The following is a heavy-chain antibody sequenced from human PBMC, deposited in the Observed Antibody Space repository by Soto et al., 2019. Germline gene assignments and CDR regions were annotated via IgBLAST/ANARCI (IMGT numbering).Heavy chain of an antibody. V-gene: IGHV1-2*04. D-gene: IGHD3-10*01. J-gene: IGHJ6*02. CDR1: GYTFTGYY. CDR2: INPNSGGT. CDR3: ARDMVRGVIRDYYYYGMDV. Sequence: ASVKVSCKASGYTFTGYYMHWVRQAPGQGLEWMGWINPNSGGTNYAQKFQGWVTMTRDTSISTAYMELSRLRSDDTAVYYCARDMVRGVIRDYYYYGMDVWGQGTTVTVLL.